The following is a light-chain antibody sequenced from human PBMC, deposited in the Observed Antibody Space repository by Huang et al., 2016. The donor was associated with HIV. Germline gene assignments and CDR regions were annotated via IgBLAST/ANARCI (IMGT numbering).Light chain of an antibody. CDR2: AAS. CDR3: QKYNTAPRA. CDR1: QPIENF. Sequence: DIQLTQSPSSLSASPGVRVTLTCRASQPIENFLACYQQTPGGVPKLLIYAASALQSGVPSRFTGRGSGTDFTLTITNLQPEDAATYYCQKYNTAPRAFGQGTKV. V-gene: IGKV1-27*01. J-gene: IGKJ1*01.